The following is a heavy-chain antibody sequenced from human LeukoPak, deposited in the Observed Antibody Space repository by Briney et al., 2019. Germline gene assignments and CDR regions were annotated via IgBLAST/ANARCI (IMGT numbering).Heavy chain of an antibody. V-gene: IGHV4-34*01. J-gene: IGHJ3*02. CDR3: ARGRHYYDSSGYKKAFDI. Sequence: SETLSLTCAVYGGSFSGYYWSWIRQPPGKGLEWIGEINHSGSTNYKPSLKSRVTISVDTSKNQFSLKLSSVTAADTAVYYCARGRHYYDSSGYKKAFDIWGQGTMVTVSS. CDR1: GGSFSGYY. D-gene: IGHD3-22*01. CDR2: INHSGST.